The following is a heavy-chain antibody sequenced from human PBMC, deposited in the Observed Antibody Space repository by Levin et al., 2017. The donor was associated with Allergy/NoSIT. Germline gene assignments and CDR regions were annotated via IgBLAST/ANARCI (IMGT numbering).Heavy chain of an antibody. V-gene: IGHV3-30-3*01. CDR3: ARDWDALDI. CDR2: ISYDGSKK. CDR1: GFTFRSYD. J-gene: IGHJ3*02. Sequence: GESLKISCAASGFTFRSYDLNWVRQAPGKGLEWVAVISYDGSKKYYADSVKGRFTISRDNSKNTLYLQMNSLRAEDTAVYYCARDWDALDIWGQGTMVSVSS.